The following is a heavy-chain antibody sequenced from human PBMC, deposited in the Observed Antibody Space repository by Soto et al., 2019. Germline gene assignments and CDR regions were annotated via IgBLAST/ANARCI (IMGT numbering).Heavy chain of an antibody. CDR1: GFTFNIYA. Sequence: QLLGSGGGLVQPGGSLRLSCEASGFTFNIYAMTWVRQAPGKGLEWVSNIGSTGTTTYYADSVKGRFAISRDNSKSTLYLQMNSLRAEDTAVYYCATVARYDDFDVWGQGIMVTVSS. CDR2: IGSTGTTT. D-gene: IGHD3-9*01. CDR3: ATVARYDDFDV. J-gene: IGHJ3*01. V-gene: IGHV3-23*01.